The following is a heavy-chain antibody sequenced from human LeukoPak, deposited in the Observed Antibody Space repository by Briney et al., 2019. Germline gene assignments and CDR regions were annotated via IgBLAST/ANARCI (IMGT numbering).Heavy chain of an antibody. D-gene: IGHD6-13*01. V-gene: IGHV3-7*01. CDR2: IKQDGSEK. CDR1: GFTFSTYW. CDR3: ARDSAGNDY. J-gene: IGHJ4*02. Sequence: GGSLRLSCEASGFTFSTYWMSWVRQAPGKGLEWVANIKQDGSEKYYVDSVKGRFTISRDNAKNSLYLQMNSLRAEDTAMYYCARDSAGNDYWGQRTLVTVSS.